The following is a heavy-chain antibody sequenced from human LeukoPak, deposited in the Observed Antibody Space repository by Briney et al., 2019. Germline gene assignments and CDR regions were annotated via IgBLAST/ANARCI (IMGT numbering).Heavy chain of an antibody. CDR1: GFTFSSYA. CDR2: ISGSGGST. D-gene: IGHD1-26*01. CDR3: AKAPRIVGATYFDY. J-gene: IGHJ4*02. Sequence: PGGSLRLSCAASGFTFSSYAMSWVRQAPGKGLEWVSAISGSGGSTYCADSVKGRFTISRDNSKNTLYLQMNSLRAEDTAVYYCAKAPRIVGATYFDYWGQGTLVTVSS. V-gene: IGHV3-23*01.